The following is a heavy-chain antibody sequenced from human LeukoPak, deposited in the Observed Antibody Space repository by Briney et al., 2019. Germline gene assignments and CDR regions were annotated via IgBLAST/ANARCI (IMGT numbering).Heavy chain of an antibody. CDR3: AKDLTNTINYYDSSGYFDY. J-gene: IGHJ4*02. D-gene: IGHD3-22*01. Sequence: SETLSLTCAVYGGSFSGYYWSWIRQPPGKGLEWIGEINHSGSTNYNPSLKSRVTISVDTSKNQFSLKLSSVTAEDTAVYYCAKDLTNTINYYDSSGYFDYWGQGTLVTVSS. CDR2: INHSGST. CDR1: GGSFSGYY. V-gene: IGHV4-34*01.